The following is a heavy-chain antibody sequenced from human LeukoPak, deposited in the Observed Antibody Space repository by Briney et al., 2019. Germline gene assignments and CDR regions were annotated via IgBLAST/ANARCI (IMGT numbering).Heavy chain of an antibody. CDR3: TSDLYSSSFVDWFDP. J-gene: IGHJ5*02. D-gene: IGHD6-6*01. CDR1: GFTFGDYA. Sequence: GGSLRLSCTASGFTFGDYAMSWFRQAPGKGLEWVGFIRSKAYGGTTEYAASVKGRFTISRDDSKSIAYLQMNSLKTEDTVVYYCTSDLYSSSFVDWFDPWGQGTLVTVSS. V-gene: IGHV3-49*03. CDR2: IRSKAYGGTT.